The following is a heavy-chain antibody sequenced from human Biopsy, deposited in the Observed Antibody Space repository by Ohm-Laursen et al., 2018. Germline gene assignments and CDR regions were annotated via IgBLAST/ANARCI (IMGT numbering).Heavy chain of an antibody. CDR2: ISYSGST. J-gene: IGHJ4*02. Sequence: SDTLSLTCTVSGGSISNYYWSWVRQPPGKGLEWIGYISYSGSTNYNPSLRSRLTISLDTSKNQFSLKLSSVTAADTAVYYCARLPHGDLRYNFDYWGQGTLVTVSS. D-gene: IGHD2-21*02. CDR3: ARLPHGDLRYNFDY. CDR1: GGSISNYY. V-gene: IGHV4-59*08.